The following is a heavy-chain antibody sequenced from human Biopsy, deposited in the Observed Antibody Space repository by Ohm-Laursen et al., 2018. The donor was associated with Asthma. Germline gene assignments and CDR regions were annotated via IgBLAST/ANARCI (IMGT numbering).Heavy chain of an antibody. CDR2: MYYGETT. CDR3: VRHQYSSSWSTFDY. V-gene: IGHV4-39*01. D-gene: IGHD3-22*01. Sequence: SETLSLTCAVSGASITSSAYYWGWIRQPPGKGLEWIGGMYYGETTYYSPSLKSRVTISVDTSKNQFSLILSSVTAADTAVYFCVRHQYSSSWSTFDYWGQGALVTVSS. CDR1: GASITSSAYY. J-gene: IGHJ4*02.